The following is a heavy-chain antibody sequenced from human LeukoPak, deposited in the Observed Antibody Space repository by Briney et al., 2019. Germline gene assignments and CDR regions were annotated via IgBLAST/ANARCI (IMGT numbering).Heavy chain of an antibody. CDR1: GDGFTRDW. D-gene: IGHD5-18*01. Sequence: GESLKISCTGSGDGFTRDWIGWVRPMTGKGMEWMGIIYPGDSYTRYSPSFQGQVTISADKSIITAYLQWSSLKASDTAMYYCARLVQLWTNWFDPWGQGTLVTVSS. CDR2: IYPGDSYT. V-gene: IGHV5-51*01. J-gene: IGHJ5*02. CDR3: ARLVQLWTNWFDP.